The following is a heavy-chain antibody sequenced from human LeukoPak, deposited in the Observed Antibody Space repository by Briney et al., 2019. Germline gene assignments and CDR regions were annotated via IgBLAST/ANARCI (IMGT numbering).Heavy chain of an antibody. V-gene: IGHV3-23*01. Sequence: GGSLRLSCAASGFTFSSYAMSWVRQAPGKGLEWVSTMSGSGGSTYYADSVKGRLTISRDNSKIMLYLQMNSLRAEDTAVYYCAKTRLWGSGENWFDPWGQGTLVTVSS. J-gene: IGHJ5*02. D-gene: IGHD5-18*01. CDR1: GFTFSSYA. CDR3: AKTRLWGSGENWFDP. CDR2: MSGSGGST.